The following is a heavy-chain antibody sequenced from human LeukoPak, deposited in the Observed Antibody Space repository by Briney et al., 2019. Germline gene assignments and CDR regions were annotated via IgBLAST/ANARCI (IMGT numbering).Heavy chain of an antibody. CDR3: ARASSGYIVDHFDY. CDR2: ISYDGSNK. D-gene: IGHD3-22*01. Sequence: PGGSLRLSCAVSGITFSTYALHWVRQAPGKGLEWVAVISYDGSNKYYADSVKGRFTISRDNSKNTLYLQMNSLRAEDTAVYYCARASSGYIVDHFDYWGQGTLVTVSS. V-gene: IGHV3-30-3*01. CDR1: GITFSTYA. J-gene: IGHJ4*02.